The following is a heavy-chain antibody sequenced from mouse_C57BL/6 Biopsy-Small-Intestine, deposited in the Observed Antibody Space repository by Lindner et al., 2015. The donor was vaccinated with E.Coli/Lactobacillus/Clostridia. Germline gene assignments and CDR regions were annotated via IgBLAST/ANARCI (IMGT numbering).Heavy chain of an antibody. CDR2: IYPGDGDT. J-gene: IGHJ1*03. V-gene: IGHV1-80*01. CDR1: GYAFSSYW. CDR3: ATYSNYVGYFDV. Sequence: VQLQESGAELVKPGASVKISCKASGYAFSSYWMNWVKQRPGKGLEWIGQIYPGDGDTNYSGKFKGKATLTADKSSSTAYMQLSSLTSEDSAVYFCATYSNYVGYFDVWGTGTTVTVSS. D-gene: IGHD2-5*01.